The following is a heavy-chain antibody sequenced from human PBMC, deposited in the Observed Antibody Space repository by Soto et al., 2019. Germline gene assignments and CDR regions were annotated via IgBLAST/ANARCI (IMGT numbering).Heavy chain of an antibody. CDR2: INHSGST. CDR1: GGSFSGYY. D-gene: IGHD6-13*01. Sequence: SETLSLTCAVYGGSFSGYYWSWVRQPPGKGLEWIGEINHSGSTNYNPSLKSRVTISVDTSKNQFSLKLSSVTAADTAVYYCARGLLRGFIAAAGRKSNWFDPWGQGTLVTVSS. V-gene: IGHV4-34*01. CDR3: ARGLLRGFIAAAGRKSNWFDP. J-gene: IGHJ5*02.